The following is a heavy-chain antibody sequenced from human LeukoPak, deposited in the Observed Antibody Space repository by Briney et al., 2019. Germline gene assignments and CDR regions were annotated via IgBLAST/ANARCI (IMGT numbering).Heavy chain of an antibody. D-gene: IGHD1-26*01. CDR3: GKERGGTYSQGLDY. V-gene: IGHV3-30*02. Sequence: PGGSLRLSCAASGFTFSSYGMHWVRQAPGKGLEWVAFIRYDGSNKYYADSVKGRFTISRDNSKNTLYLQMNSLRAEDTAVYYWGKERGGTYSQGLDYWGQGTLAPVSP. CDR1: GFTFSSYG. CDR2: IRYDGSNK. J-gene: IGHJ4*02.